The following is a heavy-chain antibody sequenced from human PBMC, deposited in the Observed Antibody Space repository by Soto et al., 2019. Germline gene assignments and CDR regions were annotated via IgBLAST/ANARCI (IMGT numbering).Heavy chain of an antibody. V-gene: IGHV1-18*04. CDR3: ARDFDVDTAMVLVYYGMDV. J-gene: IGHJ6*02. D-gene: IGHD5-18*01. CDR2: ISAYNGNT. Sequence: ASVKVSCKASGYTFTSYGISWVRQAPGQGLEWMGWISAYNGNTNYAQKLQGRVTMTTDTSTSTAYMELRSLRSDDTAVYYCARDFDVDTAMVLVYYGMDVWGQGTTVTVSS. CDR1: GYTFTSYG.